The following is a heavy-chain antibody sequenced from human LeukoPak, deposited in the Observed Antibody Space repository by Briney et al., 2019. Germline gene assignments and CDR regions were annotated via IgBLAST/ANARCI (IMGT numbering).Heavy chain of an antibody. CDR1: GFTFSSYA. CDR2: ISGSGGST. CDR3: AKVGYGDQYSQGYYGMDV. Sequence: GGSLRLSCAASGFTFSSYAMSWVRQAPGKGLEWVSAISGSGGSTYYADSVKGRFTISRDNSKNTLYLQMNSLRAEDTAVYYCAKVGYGDQYSQGYYGMDVWGQGTTVTVSS. J-gene: IGHJ6*02. V-gene: IGHV3-23*01. D-gene: IGHD4-17*01.